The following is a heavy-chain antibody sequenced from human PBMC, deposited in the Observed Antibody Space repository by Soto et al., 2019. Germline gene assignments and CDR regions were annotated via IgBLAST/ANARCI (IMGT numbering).Heavy chain of an antibody. Sequence: QVPLVQSGAEVKKPGASVKVSCKVSGHTLRDLSMHWVRQAPGKGPEWMGGFHPEDGEPLYAQRFQGRVTMTEDTSTDTVYMELSSLRSEDTAVYYCAIPTGLRLAEFDYWGQGTLVTVSS. CDR1: GHTLRDLS. D-gene: IGHD3-9*01. CDR3: AIPTGLRLAEFDY. CDR2: FHPEDGEP. J-gene: IGHJ4*02. V-gene: IGHV1-24*01.